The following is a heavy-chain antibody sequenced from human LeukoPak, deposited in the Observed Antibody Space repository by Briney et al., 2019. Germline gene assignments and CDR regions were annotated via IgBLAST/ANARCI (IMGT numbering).Heavy chain of an antibody. CDR3: AKDEEYYYSSGRSPYFDH. CDR1: GFTFSSYG. D-gene: IGHD3-22*01. CDR2: ISYDGSDK. Sequence: GGSLRLSCAASGFTFSSYGMHWVRQAPGKGLEWVAVISYDGSDKYYADSVKGRFTISRDNSKNTLYLQMNSLRAEDTAVYYFAKDEEYYYSSGRSPYFDHWGQGTLVTVSS. V-gene: IGHV3-30*18. J-gene: IGHJ4*02.